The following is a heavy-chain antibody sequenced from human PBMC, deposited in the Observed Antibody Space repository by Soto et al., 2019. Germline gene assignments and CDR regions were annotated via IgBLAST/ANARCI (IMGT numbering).Heavy chain of an antibody. V-gene: IGHV3-9*01. Sequence: SLRLSCAVSGFTFDDIAMHWVRQAPEKGLEWGSGINWKSDIGYADSVKGRFTISRDNAENSLYLQMNSLRAEDTALYYFAIAHGRGRSNTFIYWGQGTRVTISS. D-gene: IGHD3-16*01. CDR3: AIAHGRGRSNTFIY. CDR1: GFTFDDIA. CDR2: INWKSDI. J-gene: IGHJ4*02.